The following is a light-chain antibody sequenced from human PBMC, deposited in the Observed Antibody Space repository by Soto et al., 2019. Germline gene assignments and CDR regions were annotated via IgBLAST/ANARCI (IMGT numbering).Light chain of an antibody. Sequence: QPVLTQPPSASETPGQRVTISCSGSSSNIGSNHVYWYQHLPGTAPKLLIYRNYLRPSGVPDRFSASKSGTSASLAISGLRSDDEADYYCGAWDDSLSGWVFGGGTKLTVL. CDR1: SSNIGSNH. V-gene: IGLV1-47*01. CDR3: GAWDDSLSGWV. J-gene: IGLJ3*02. CDR2: RNY.